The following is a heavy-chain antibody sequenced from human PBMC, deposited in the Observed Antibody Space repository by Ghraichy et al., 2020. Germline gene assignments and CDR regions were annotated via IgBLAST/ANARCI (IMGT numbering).Heavy chain of an antibody. CDR1: GFTFSSYA. CDR3: VKEPTTVVTPTWYFDL. J-gene: IGHJ2*01. V-gene: IGHV3-64D*09. Sequence: GGSLRLSCSASGFTFSSYAMHWVRQAPGKGLEYVSAISSNGGSTYYADSVKGRFTISRDNSKNTLYLQMSSLRAEDTAVYYCVKEPTTVVTPTWYFDLWGRGTLVTVSS. D-gene: IGHD4-23*01. CDR2: ISSNGGST.